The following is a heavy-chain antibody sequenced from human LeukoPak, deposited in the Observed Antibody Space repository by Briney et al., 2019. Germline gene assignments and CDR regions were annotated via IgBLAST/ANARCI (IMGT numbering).Heavy chain of an antibody. J-gene: IGHJ6*02. V-gene: IGHV4-34*01. D-gene: IGHD3-9*01. Sequence: SETLSLTCAVYGGSFSGYYWSWIRQPPGKGLEWIGEINHSGGTNYNPSLKSRVTISVDTSKNQFSLKLSSVTAADTAVYYCARAKITIFQSYYYGMDVWGQGTTVTVSS. CDR1: GGSFSGYY. CDR3: ARAKITIFQSYYYGMDV. CDR2: INHSGGT.